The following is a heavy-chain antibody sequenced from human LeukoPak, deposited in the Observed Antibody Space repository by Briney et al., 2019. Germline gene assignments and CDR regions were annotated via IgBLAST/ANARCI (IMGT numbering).Heavy chain of an antibody. CDR1: GYTFTSYF. Sequence: ASVKVSCKASGYTFTSYFMHWVRQAPGQGLEWMGIINPSGGSASYAQKFQGRVTMTRDTSTSTVYMEVSSLRSEDTAVYYCARDVASSGYYWDWGQGTLVTVSS. J-gene: IGHJ4*02. D-gene: IGHD3-22*01. CDR2: INPSGGSA. V-gene: IGHV1-46*01. CDR3: ARDVASSGYYWD.